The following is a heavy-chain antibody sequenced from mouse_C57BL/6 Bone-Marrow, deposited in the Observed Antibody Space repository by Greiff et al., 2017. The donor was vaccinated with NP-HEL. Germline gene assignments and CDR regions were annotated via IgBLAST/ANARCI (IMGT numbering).Heavy chain of an antibody. CDR1: GYTFTDYN. J-gene: IGHJ2*01. D-gene: IGHD6-1*01. CDR3: ARKETQKKRSLGFDY. CDR2: INPNNGGT. Sequence: VQLQQSGPELVKPGASVKIPCKASGYTFTDYNMDWVKQSHGKSLEWIGDINPNNGGTIYNQKFKGKATLTVDKSSSTAYMELRSLTSEDTAVYYCARKETQKKRSLGFDYWGQGTTLTVSS. V-gene: IGHV1-18*01.